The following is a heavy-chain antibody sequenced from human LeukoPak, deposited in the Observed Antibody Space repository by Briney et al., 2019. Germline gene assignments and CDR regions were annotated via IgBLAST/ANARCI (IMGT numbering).Heavy chain of an antibody. CDR3: ARMARAVAGIGLWYFDY. Sequence: GGSLRLSCAASGFTLSNYWIHWVRQAPGKGLVWVSRINTDGSSTNYADSVRGRFTVSRDNAKNTLYLQMNSLRAEDTAVYYCARMARAVAGIGLWYFDYWGQGTLVTVSS. CDR2: INTDGSST. CDR1: GFTLSNYW. D-gene: IGHD6-19*01. J-gene: IGHJ4*02. V-gene: IGHV3-74*01.